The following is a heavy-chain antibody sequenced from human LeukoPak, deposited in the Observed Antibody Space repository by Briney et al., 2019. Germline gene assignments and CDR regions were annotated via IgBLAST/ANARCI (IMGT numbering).Heavy chain of an antibody. Sequence: GGSLRLSCAASGFTFSSSAMSWVRQAPGKGLEWVSAISNNGGYTYYADSVQGRFTISRDNSKSTLCLQMNSPRAEDTAVYYCAREGGTWIQLWFRSDAFDIRGQGTMVTVSS. CDR1: GFTFSSSA. CDR2: ISNNGGYT. D-gene: IGHD5-18*01. V-gene: IGHV3-23*01. J-gene: IGHJ3*02. CDR3: AREGGTWIQLWFRSDAFDI.